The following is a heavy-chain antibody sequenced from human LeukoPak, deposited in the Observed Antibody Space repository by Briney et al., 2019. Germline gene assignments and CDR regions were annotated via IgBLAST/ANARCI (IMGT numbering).Heavy chain of an antibody. CDR3: AKAEGIAVAGNNY. J-gene: IGHJ4*02. CDR1: GFTVSSNY. Sequence: GGSLRLSCAASGFTVSSNYMSWVRQAPGKGLEWVSAISGSGGSTYYADSVKGRFTISRDNSKNTLYLQMNSLRAEDTAVYYCAKAEGIAVAGNNYWGQGTLVTVSS. V-gene: IGHV3-23*01. CDR2: ISGSGGST. D-gene: IGHD6-19*01.